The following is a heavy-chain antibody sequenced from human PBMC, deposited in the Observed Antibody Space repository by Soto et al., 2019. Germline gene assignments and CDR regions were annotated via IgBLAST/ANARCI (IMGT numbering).Heavy chain of an antibody. Sequence: QVQLQQWGAGLLKPSETLSLTCAVYGGSFSGYNWHWIRQPPGKGLEWIGEINHSGSTNYNPSLKSRVSISVDTSKNQFSVKLSSVTAADTAVYYCARGGIFCNNGVCYPYWGQGTLVTVSS. CDR1: GGSFSGYN. D-gene: IGHD2-8*01. J-gene: IGHJ4*02. V-gene: IGHV4-34*01. CDR2: INHSGST. CDR3: ARGGIFCNNGVCYPY.